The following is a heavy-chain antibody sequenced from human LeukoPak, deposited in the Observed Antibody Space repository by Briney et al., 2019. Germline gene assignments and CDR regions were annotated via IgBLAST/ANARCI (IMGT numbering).Heavy chain of an antibody. CDR2: INPNSGGT. V-gene: IGHV1-2*02. CDR3: AREVAASIGFDY. J-gene: IGHJ4*02. CDR1: GYTFTGYY. Sequence: AASVKVSCKASGYTFTGYYMHWVRQAPGQGLEWMGWINPNSGGTNYAQKFQGRVTMTTDTSTSTAYMELRSLRSDDTAVYYCAREVAASIGFDYWGQGTLVTVSS. D-gene: IGHD6-13*01.